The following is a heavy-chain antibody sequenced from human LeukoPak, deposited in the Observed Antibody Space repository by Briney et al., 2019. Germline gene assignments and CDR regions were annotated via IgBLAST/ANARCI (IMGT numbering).Heavy chain of an antibody. CDR3: AREYTLYISGWFIDY. Sequence: SGTLSLTCAVSGGSISSNNWWNWVRQPPGKGLEWIGEIYHSGSTNYNPSLRSRAAISIDTSKNQFSLTLSPVTAADTAIYYCAREYTLYISGWFIDYWGQGTVVTVSS. J-gene: IGHJ4*02. CDR2: IYHSGST. V-gene: IGHV4-4*02. CDR1: GGSISSNNW. D-gene: IGHD6-19*01.